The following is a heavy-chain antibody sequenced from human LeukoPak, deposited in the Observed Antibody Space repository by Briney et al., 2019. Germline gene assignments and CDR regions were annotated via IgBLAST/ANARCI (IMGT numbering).Heavy chain of an antibody. Sequence: GGSLRLSCVASGFTFSSYWMSWVRQAPGKGLEWVANIKQDGSEKYYVDSVKGRFTISRDNARNSLYLQMNSLRAEDTAVYYCARGAWTFDYWGQGTLVSVSS. CDR2: IKQDGSEK. CDR3: ARGAWTFDY. V-gene: IGHV3-7*01. J-gene: IGHJ4*02. D-gene: IGHD3/OR15-3a*01. CDR1: GFTFSSYW.